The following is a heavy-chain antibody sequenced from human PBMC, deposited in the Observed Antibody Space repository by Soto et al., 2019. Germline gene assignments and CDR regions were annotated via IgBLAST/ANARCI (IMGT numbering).Heavy chain of an antibody. CDR3: ARDHVVRGNYYDY. V-gene: IGHV1-8*01. Sequence: ASVKVSCKASGYTFTSYDINWVRQATGQGLEWMGWMNPNSGNTGYAQKFQGRVTMTRNTSLTTAYMELSSLRSEDTAVYYCARDHVVRGNYYDYWGQGTLVTVSS. CDR1: GYTFTSYD. D-gene: IGHD1-26*01. J-gene: IGHJ4*02. CDR2: MNPNSGNT.